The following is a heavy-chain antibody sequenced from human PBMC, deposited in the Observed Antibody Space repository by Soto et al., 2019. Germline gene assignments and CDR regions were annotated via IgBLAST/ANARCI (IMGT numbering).Heavy chain of an antibody. CDR1: GGSIGSGGYY. J-gene: IGHJ6*02. CDR3: ARILGRNYYGMDV. Sequence: SETLSLTCTVSGGSIGSGGYYWSWIRQHPGKGLEWIGYIYYSGSTYYNPSLKSRVTISVDTSKNQFSLKLSSVTAADTAVYYCARILGRNYYGMDVWGQGTTVTVS. CDR2: IYYSGST. D-gene: IGHD3-3*01. V-gene: IGHV4-31*03.